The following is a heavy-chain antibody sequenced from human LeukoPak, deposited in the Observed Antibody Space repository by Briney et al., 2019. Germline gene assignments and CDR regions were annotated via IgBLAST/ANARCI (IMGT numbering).Heavy chain of an antibody. D-gene: IGHD3-10*01. V-gene: IGHV3-11*01. CDR2: ISSSGSTI. CDR1: GFTFSDYY. J-gene: IGHJ4*02. Sequence: GGSLRLSCAASGFTFSDYYMSWIRQAPGKGLEWVSYISSSGSTIYYADSVKGRFTISRDNAKNSLYLQMNSLRAEDTAVYYCAKDQYYYGSGSPLDYWGQGTLVTVSS. CDR3: AKDQYYYGSGSPLDY.